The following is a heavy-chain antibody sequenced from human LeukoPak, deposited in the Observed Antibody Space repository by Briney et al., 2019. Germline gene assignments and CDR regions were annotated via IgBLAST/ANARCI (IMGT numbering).Heavy chain of an antibody. Sequence: GGSLRLSCAASGFTFNTQSMNWVRQAPGKGLEWLSAISSSGGHIYYAGSVQGRFTISRDDAKESVYLQLNSLRAEDTAVYYCARVLGWITPGAPYFDLWGHGTLVTVSS. CDR2: ISSSGGHI. CDR3: ARVLGWITPGAPYFDL. CDR1: GFTFNTQS. V-gene: IGHV3-21*01. J-gene: IGHJ4*01. D-gene: IGHD5-12*01.